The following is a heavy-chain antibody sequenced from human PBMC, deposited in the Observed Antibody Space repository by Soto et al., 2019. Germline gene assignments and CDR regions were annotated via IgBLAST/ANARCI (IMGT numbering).Heavy chain of an antibody. D-gene: IGHD6-19*01. Sequence: QVQLVQSGAEVKKPGSSVKVSCKASGGTFSSYAISWVRQAPGQGLEWMGGIIPIFGTANYAQKFQGRVTITADESTSTAYRELGSRRSEDTAVYYCAREGGWIAVAGTRWFDPWGQGTLVTVSS. CDR2: IIPIFGTA. CDR1: GGTFSSYA. CDR3: AREGGWIAVAGTRWFDP. V-gene: IGHV1-69*12. J-gene: IGHJ5*02.